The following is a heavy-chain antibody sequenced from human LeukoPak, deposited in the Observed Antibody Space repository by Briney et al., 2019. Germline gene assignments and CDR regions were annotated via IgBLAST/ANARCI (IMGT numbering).Heavy chain of an antibody. Sequence: PGGSLRLSCAASGFTFSSYAMHWVRQAPGKGLEWVAVISYDGSNKYYADSVKGRFTISRDNSKNTLYLQMNSLRAEDTAVYYCARDQYYYYYMDVWGKGTTVTVSS. CDR3: ARDQYYYYYMDV. V-gene: IGHV3-30-3*01. CDR1: GFTFSSYA. J-gene: IGHJ6*03. CDR2: ISYDGSNK.